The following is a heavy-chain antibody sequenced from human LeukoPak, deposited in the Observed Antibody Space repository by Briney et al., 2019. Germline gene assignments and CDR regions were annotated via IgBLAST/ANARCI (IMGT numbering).Heavy chain of an antibody. CDR1: GGSFSGYY. J-gene: IGHJ4*02. V-gene: IGHV4-34*01. Sequence: SETLSLTCAVYGGSFSGYYWSWIRQPPGKGLEWIGEIDHSGSTNYNPSLKSRVTISVDTSKNQFSLKLSSVTAADTAVYYCARCIAVAGTIDYWGQGTLVTVSS. CDR3: ARCIAVAGTIDY. D-gene: IGHD6-19*01. CDR2: IDHSGST.